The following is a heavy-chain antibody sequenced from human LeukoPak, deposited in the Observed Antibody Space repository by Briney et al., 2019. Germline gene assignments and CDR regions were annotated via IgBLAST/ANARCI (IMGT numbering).Heavy chain of an antibody. CDR2: IYYSGST. CDR1: GGSISSYY. Sequence: SETLSLTCTVSGGSISSYYWSWIRQPPGKGLEWTGYIYYSGSTNYNPSLKSRVTISVDTSKNQFSLKLSSVTAADTAVYYCARAYTYYYDSSGYYFGYNWFDPWGQGTLVTVSS. J-gene: IGHJ5*02. D-gene: IGHD3-22*01. CDR3: ARAYTYYYDSSGYYFGYNWFDP. V-gene: IGHV4-59*01.